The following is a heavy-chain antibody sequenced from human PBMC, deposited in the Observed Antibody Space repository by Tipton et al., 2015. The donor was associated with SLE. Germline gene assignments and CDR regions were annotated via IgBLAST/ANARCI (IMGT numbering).Heavy chain of an antibody. V-gene: IGHV3-74*01. CDR3: ARDYIRVWLGCCYGLDV. Sequence: SLRLSCAASGFTFNSYRMHWVRQGPGKGLVWVSGVNSDGRSTIYADSVKGRFTISRDNAKNTLYLQMNSLRAEDTAVYYCARDYIRVWLGCCYGLDVLGQRATVPVSS. CDR2: VNSDGRST. CDR1: GFTFNSYR. J-gene: IGHJ6*01. D-gene: IGHD3-9*01.